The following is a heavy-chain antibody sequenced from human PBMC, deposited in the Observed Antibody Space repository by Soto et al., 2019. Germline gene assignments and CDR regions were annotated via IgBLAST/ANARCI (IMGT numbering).Heavy chain of an antibody. D-gene: IGHD3-22*01. V-gene: IGHV1-18*01. Sequence: QVQLVQSGAEVKKPGASVKVSCKASGYTFTSYGLSWVRQAPGQGLEWMGWISAYNGNTNYAQTLQGRVTMTTDTSPSPAYMELGWLRCHAGAVYSCARAGSSGYYLVYWRQVTLVTVSS. CDR3: ARAGSSGYYLVY. J-gene: IGHJ4*02. CDR1: GYTFTSYG. CDR2: ISAYNGNT.